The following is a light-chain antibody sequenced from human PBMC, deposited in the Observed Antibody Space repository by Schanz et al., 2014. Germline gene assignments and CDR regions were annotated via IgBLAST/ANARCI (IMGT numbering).Light chain of an antibody. CDR1: SNDVGSYNR. V-gene: IGLV2-18*02. J-gene: IGLJ3*02. Sequence: QSALTQPASVSGSPGQSVTISCTGTSNDVGSYNRVSWYQQPPGTAPKLMIYEVSNRPSGVPDRFSGSKSGNTASLTISGLQAEDEADYYCSSYTSSSPWVFGGGTKLTVL. CDR2: EVS. CDR3: SSYTSSSPWV.